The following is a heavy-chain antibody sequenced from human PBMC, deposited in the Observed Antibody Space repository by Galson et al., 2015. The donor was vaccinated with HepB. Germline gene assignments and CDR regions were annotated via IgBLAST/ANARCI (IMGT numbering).Heavy chain of an antibody. D-gene: IGHD3-3*01. V-gene: IGHV3-23*01. CDR3: VKEGFGFGGSWFDP. CDR1: GFIFSHHA. Sequence: SLRLSCAGSGFIFSHHAMAWIRQAPGKGLEWVSVVNGRGTTRSYADAVKGRFSISKDNSMDTIFLQMNNLRAEDTAVYYCVKEGFGFGGSWFDPWGQGALVTVS. CDR2: VNGRGTTR. J-gene: IGHJ5*02.